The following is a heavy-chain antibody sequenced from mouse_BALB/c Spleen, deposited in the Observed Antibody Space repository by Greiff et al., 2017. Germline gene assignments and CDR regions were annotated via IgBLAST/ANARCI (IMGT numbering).Heavy chain of an antibody. CDR3: AREGDGYLYAMDY. D-gene: IGHD2-3*01. CDR1: GFTFSDYY. CDR2: ISDGGSYT. Sequence: EVQLVESGGGLVKPGGSLKLSCAASGFTFSDYYMYWVRQTPEKRLEWVATISDGGSYTYYPDSVKGRFTISRDNAKNNLYLQMSSLKSEDTAMYYCAREGDGYLYAMDYWGQGTSVTVSS. J-gene: IGHJ4*01. V-gene: IGHV5-4*02.